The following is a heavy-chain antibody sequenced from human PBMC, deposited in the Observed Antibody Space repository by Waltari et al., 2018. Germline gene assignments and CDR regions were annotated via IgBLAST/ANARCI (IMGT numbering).Heavy chain of an antibody. CDR2: SNRDGSST. CDR1: GFTYSVYW. J-gene: IGHJ2*01. Sequence: EVQLVESGGGLVQPGGSLRLSCAASGFTYSVYWMHWVRQAPGKGLVWVSRSNRDGSSTSDADSVKGRFTIAKDNAKNTVYLQMNSLRAEDTAIYYCARGARRTSVTTGWWYFDLWGRGTLVTVSS. CDR3: ARGARRTSVTTGWWYFDL. D-gene: IGHD4-17*01. V-gene: IGHV3-74*01.